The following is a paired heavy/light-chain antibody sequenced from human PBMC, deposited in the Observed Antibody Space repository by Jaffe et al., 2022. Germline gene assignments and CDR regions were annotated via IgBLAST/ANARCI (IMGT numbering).Heavy chain of an antibody. CDR2: IYYSGST. J-gene: IGHJ5*02. CDR3: ARGDIVVVPAAGNNWFDP. Sequence: QLQLQESGPGLVKPSETLSLTCTVSGGSISSSSYYWGWIRQPPGKGLEWIGSIYYSGSTYYNPSLKSRVTISVDTSKNQFSLKLSSVTAADTAVYYCARGDIVVVPAAGNNWFDPWGQGTLVTVSS. V-gene: IGHV4-39*01. CDR1: GGSISSSSYY. D-gene: IGHD2-2*01.
Light chain of an antibody. J-gene: IGKJ4*01. CDR1: QSVLYSSNNKNY. CDR3: QQYYSTLPLT. CDR2: WAS. Sequence: DIVMTQSPDSLAVSLGERATINCKSSQSVLYSSNNKNYLAWYQQKPGQPPKLLIYWASTRESGVPDRFSGSGSGTDFTLTISSLQAEDVAVYYCQQYYSTLPLTFGGGTKVEIK. V-gene: IGKV4-1*01.